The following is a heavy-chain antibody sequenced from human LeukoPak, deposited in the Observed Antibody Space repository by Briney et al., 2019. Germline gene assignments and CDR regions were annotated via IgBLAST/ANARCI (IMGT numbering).Heavy chain of an antibody. CDR3: TTGYRAHCFDY. D-gene: IGHD5-12*01. J-gene: IGHJ4*02. V-gene: IGHV3-15*01. CDR1: GFTFSNAW. CDR2: IKSKTDGGTT. Sequence: GGSLRLSCAASGFTFSNAWMTWVRQAPGKGLEWVGRIKSKTDGGTTDHAAPVKGRFTISRDDSKTTLYLQMNSLKTEDTAVYYCTTGYRAHCFDYWGQGTLVTVSS.